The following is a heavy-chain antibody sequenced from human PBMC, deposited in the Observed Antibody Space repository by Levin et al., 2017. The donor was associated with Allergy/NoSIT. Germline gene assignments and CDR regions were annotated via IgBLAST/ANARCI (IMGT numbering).Heavy chain of an antibody. J-gene: IGHJ4*02. CDR3: AKDGSSSWTAGGDFDY. CDR2: ISWNSGSI. Sequence: SLKISCAASGFTFDDYAMHWVRQAPGKGLEWVSGISWNSGSIGYADSVKGRFTISRDNAKNSLYLQMNSLRAEDTALYYCAKDGSSSWTAGGDFDYWGQGTLVTVSS. CDR1: GFTFDDYA. V-gene: IGHV3-9*01. D-gene: IGHD6-13*01.